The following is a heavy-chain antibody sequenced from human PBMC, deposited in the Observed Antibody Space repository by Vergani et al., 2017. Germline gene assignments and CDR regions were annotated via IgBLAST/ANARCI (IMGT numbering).Heavy chain of an antibody. V-gene: IGHV3-66*01. J-gene: IGHJ4*02. CDR3: ARDPGNRITGTQYYFDY. D-gene: IGHD1-7*01. Sequence: EVQLVESGGGLVQPGGSLRLSCAASGFTVSSNYMSWVRQAPGKGLEWVSVIYSGGSTYYADSVKGRFTISRDNSKNTLYRQMNSLRAEDTAVYYCARDPGNRITGTQYYFDYWGQGTLVTVSS. CDR2: IYSGGST. CDR1: GFTVSSNY.